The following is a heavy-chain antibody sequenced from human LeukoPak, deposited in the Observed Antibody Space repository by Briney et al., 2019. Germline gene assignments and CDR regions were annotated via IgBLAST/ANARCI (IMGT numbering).Heavy chain of an antibody. CDR1: GYTFTGYY. CDR3: ARDDRWEPLDY. D-gene: IGHD1-26*01. CDR2: ISAYNGNT. J-gene: IGHJ4*02. Sequence: GASVKVSCKASGYTFTGYYMHWVRQAPGQGLEWMGWISAYNGNTNYAQKLQGRVTMTTDTSTSTAYMELRSLRSDDTAVYYCARDDRWEPLDYWGQGTLVTVSS. V-gene: IGHV1-18*04.